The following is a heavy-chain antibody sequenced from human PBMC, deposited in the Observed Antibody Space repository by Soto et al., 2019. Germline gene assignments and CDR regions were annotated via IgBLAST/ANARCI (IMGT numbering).Heavy chain of an antibody. CDR2: ISWNSGSI. J-gene: IGHJ4*02. V-gene: IGHV3-9*01. D-gene: IGHD1-7*01. Sequence: EVQLLESGGGLVQPGRFLRLSCAASGFPFEAYAMHWVRQATGKGLEWVSGISWNSGSIGYADSVKGRFTISRDNAKKSRYLHMNSVRAEDTALYYCAQGDPPTHWNYIPYSFDYWGQGTLVTVSS. CDR1: GFPFEAYA. CDR3: AQGDPPTHWNYIPYSFDY.